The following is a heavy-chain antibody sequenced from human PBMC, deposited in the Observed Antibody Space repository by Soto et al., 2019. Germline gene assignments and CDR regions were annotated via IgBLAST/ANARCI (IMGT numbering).Heavy chain of an antibody. CDR2: VSGGGGSS. CDR3: VRGLLAFFDF. J-gene: IGHJ4*02. D-gene: IGHD3-3*02. Sequence: LRLSCAASGFTFSNHAMSWVRQAPGKGLEWVSAVSGGGGSSFYADSVKGRFTISRDNSKNTVSLQMSGLRVEDTALYYCVRGLLAFFDFWGQGTPVTVSS. V-gene: IGHV3-23*01. CDR1: GFTFSNHA.